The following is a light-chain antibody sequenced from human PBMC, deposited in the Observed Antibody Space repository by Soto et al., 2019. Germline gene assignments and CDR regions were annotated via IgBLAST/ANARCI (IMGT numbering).Light chain of an antibody. Sequence: DIQVTQAPYNLRASGGARDTIICRASQSISNWLAWYQQKPGTAPKVLIYHASNLQSGVPSRFSGSGSGTEYTRAISSLQQDHFATINRQQYKSYSFRQGTKVDIK. CDR2: HAS. J-gene: IGKJ1*01. CDR1: QSISNW. CDR3: QQYKSYS. V-gene: IGKV1-5*02.